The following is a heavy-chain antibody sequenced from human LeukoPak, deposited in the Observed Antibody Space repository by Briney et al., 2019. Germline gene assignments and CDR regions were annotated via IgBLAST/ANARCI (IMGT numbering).Heavy chain of an antibody. Sequence: PGGSLRLSCAVSGFTFRTYWMHWVRQVPGEGLVWDSRINEDGSITNYADSVKGRFSISRDNAKNTPYLQMNSLRAEDTAVYYCGRDLGGRSGYWGQGTLVTVSS. V-gene: IGHV3-74*01. CDR1: GFTFRTYW. J-gene: IGHJ4*02. CDR3: GRDLGGRSGY. D-gene: IGHD1-26*01. CDR2: INEDGSIT.